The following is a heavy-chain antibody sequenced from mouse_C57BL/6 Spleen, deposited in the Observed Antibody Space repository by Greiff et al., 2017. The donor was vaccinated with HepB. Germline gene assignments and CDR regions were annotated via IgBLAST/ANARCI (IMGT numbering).Heavy chain of an antibody. CDR2: IDPSDSYT. CDR3: ASYGSNWFAY. D-gene: IGHD1-1*01. V-gene: IGHV1-69*01. Sequence: VQLQQPGAELVMPGASVKLSCKASGYTFPSYWMHWVKQRPGQGLEWIGEIDPSDSYTNYNQKFKGKSTLTVDKSSSTAYMQLSSLTSVDSAVYYCASYGSNWFAYWGQGTLVTVSA. CDR1: GYTFPSYW. J-gene: IGHJ3*01.